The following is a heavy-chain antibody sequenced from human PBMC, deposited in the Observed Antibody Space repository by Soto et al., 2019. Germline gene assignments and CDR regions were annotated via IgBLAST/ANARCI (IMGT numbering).Heavy chain of an antibody. CDR1: GFTFSSYG. Sequence: GSLRLSCAASGFTFSSYGMHWVRQAPGKGLEWVAVISYDGSNKYYADSVKGRFTISRDNSKNTLYLQMNSLRAEDTAVYYCARDFRDYGDHFDYWGQGTLVTVSS. D-gene: IGHD4-17*01. CDR2: ISYDGSNK. V-gene: IGHV3-30*03. J-gene: IGHJ4*02. CDR3: ARDFRDYGDHFDY.